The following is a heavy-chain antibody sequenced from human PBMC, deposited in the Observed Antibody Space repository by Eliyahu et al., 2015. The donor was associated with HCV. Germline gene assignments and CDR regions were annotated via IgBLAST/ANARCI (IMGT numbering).Heavy chain of an antibody. Sequence: QVQLQQSGPGLVKPSQTLSLTCAISGDSVSSNSAAWNWSRQSPSRGLEWLGRTYYRSKWYNDYAVSVKSRITINPDTSKNQFSLQLNSVTPEDTAVYYCARVPQIEARYCSSTSCPTGMDVWGQGTTVTVSS. D-gene: IGHD2-2*01. V-gene: IGHV6-1*01. J-gene: IGHJ6*02. CDR2: TYYRSKWYN. CDR3: ARVPQIEARYCSSTSCPTGMDV. CDR1: GDSVSSNSAA.